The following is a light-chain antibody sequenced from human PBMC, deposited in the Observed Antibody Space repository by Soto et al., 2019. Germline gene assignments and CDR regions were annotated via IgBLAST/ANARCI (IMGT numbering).Light chain of an antibody. CDR2: GDS. J-gene: IGLJ1*01. CDR3: QSSDSRLSGSDV. CDR1: SSNIGAGYD. Sequence: QSVLTQPPSVSGAPGQRVTISCTGSSSNIGAGYDVNWYQQLPGTAPKLLIFGDSNRPSGVPDRFSGSKSGTSASLAITGLQADDEADYYGQSSDSRLSGSDVFGTRTKVTVL. V-gene: IGLV1-40*01.